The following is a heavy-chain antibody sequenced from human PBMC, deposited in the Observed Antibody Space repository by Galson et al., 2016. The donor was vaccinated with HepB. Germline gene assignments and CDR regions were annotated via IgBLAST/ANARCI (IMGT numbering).Heavy chain of an antibody. CDR3: AHRGYSFWTDTPSWFDS. CDR1: GFSLRTPGVG. CDR2: IYWDDNK. V-gene: IGHV2-5*02. D-gene: IGHD3/OR15-3a*01. Sequence: PALVKPTQTLTLTCSFSGFSLRTPGVGVGWIRQPPGEALEWLALIYWDDNKHYSTSLQSRLTITKDTSKNQVVLTMTNMDPVDTATYYCAHRGYSFWTDTPSWFDSGGQGTLVIVSS. J-gene: IGHJ5*01.